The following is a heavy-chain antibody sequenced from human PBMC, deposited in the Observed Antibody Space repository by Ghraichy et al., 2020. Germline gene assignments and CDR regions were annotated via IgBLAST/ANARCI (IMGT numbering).Heavy chain of an antibody. J-gene: IGHJ6*02. CDR2: IKQDGSEK. Sequence: GSLNISCAASGFTFSNYYMSWVRQAPGKGLEWVANIKQDGSEKYYVDSVKGRFTISRDNAKNSLYLQMNSLRAEDTAVYYCARRPGGGMDVWGQGTTVTVSS. CDR1: GFTFSNYY. D-gene: IGHD1-26*01. V-gene: IGHV3-7*01. CDR3: ARRPGGGMDV.